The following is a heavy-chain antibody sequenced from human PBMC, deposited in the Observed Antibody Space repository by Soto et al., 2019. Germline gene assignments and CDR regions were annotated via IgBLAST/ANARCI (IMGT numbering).Heavy chain of an antibody. CDR2: INHSGKT. D-gene: IGHD2-21*01. CDR3: ARGTALKLVVPGDASDNYYFDS. Sequence: TSETLSLTCAVHGGSFSGDYWSWIRQPPGKELEWIGEINHSGKTNYNPSLQSRVTLSVDTSKNQFSLKLNSVAAADTAMYYCARGTALKLVVPGDASDNYYFDSWARRCLVTLSS. J-gene: IGHJ4*02. V-gene: IGHV4-34*01. CDR1: GGSFSGDY.